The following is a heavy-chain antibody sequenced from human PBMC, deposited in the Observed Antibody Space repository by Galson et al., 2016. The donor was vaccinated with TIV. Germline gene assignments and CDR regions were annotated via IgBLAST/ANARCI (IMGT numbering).Heavy chain of an antibody. Sequence: SLRLSCAASGFTFSSLSMHWVRQAPGKGLEWVAVISYDGSNKYYADSVKGRLTISRDNSKNTLYLQMNSLRAEDTAVYYCARVKGDGEYSYGAFEFWGQGTQVTVSS. J-gene: IGHJ4*02. D-gene: IGHD5-18*01. CDR3: ARVKGDGEYSYGAFEF. CDR2: ISYDGSNK. CDR1: GFTFSSLS. V-gene: IGHV3-30*03.